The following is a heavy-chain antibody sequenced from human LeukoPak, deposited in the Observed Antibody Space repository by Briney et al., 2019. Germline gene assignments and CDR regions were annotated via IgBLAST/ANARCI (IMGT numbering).Heavy chain of an antibody. J-gene: IGHJ6*02. CDR3: AGLLAVTTGGGGDYYYGMDV. Sequence: SETLSLTCTVSGGSMRSYYWSWIRQPPGKGLEWIGYIYYSGSTNYNLSLKSRVTISVDTSKNQFSLKLSSVTAADTAVYYCAGLLAVTTGGGGDYYYGMDVWGQGTTVTVSS. V-gene: IGHV4-59*08. CDR2: IYYSGST. CDR1: GGSMRSYY. D-gene: IGHD4-17*01.